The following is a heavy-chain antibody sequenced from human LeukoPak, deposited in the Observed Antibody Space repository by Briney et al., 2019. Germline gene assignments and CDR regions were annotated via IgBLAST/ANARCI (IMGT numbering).Heavy chain of an antibody. CDR1: GFTFSSYE. CDR2: ISSSGSTI. Sequence: GGSLRLSCAASGFTFSSYEMNWVRQAPGKGLEWVSYISSSGSTIYYADSLKGRFTISRDNAKNSLHLQMNSLRAEDTAVYYCARDAGGPLDYWGQGTLVTVSS. J-gene: IGHJ4*02. D-gene: IGHD4-23*01. CDR3: ARDAGGPLDY. V-gene: IGHV3-48*03.